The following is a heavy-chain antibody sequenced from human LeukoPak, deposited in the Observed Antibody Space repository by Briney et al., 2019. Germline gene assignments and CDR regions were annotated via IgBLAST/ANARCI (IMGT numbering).Heavy chain of an antibody. V-gene: IGHV1-69*05. D-gene: IGHD1-26*01. J-gene: IGHJ4*02. CDR2: IIPIFGTA. CDR1: GGTFSSYA. Sequence: ASVKVSCTASGGTFSSYAISWVRQAPGQGLEWMGRIIPIFGTANYAQNFQARVTITTDESTSTAYKELSSLKSEDTAVYYCARHLVGATQHRDYWGQGTRVTVSS. CDR3: ARHLVGATQHRDY.